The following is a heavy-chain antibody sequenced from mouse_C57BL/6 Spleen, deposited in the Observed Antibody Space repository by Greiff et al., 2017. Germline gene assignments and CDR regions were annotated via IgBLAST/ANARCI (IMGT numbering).Heavy chain of an antibody. CDR1: GYTFTSYW. D-gene: IGHD2-1*01. J-gene: IGHJ2*01. CDR2: IDPSDSYT. V-gene: IGHV1-50*01. CDR3: ARGGIYYGNYFDY. Sequence: QVHVKQPGAELVKPGASVKLSCKASGYTFTSYWMQWVKQRPGQGLEWIGEIDPSDSYTNYNQKFKGKATLTVDTSSSTAYMQLSSLTSEDSAVYYCARGGIYYGNYFDYWGQGTTLTVSS.